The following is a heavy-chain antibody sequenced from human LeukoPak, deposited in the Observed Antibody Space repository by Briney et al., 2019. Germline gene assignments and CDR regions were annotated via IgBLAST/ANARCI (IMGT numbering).Heavy chain of an antibody. Sequence: PGGSLRLSCAASGFTVSSNYMSWVRQAPGKGLEWVSVIYSGGSTYYADSVKGRFTISRDNSKNTLYLKMNSLRAEDTAMYYCAKDHCSVTNCLAGSDYWGQGILVTVSS. J-gene: IGHJ4*02. CDR2: IYSGGST. CDR3: AKDHCSVTNCLAGSDY. V-gene: IGHV3-66*01. D-gene: IGHD2-15*01. CDR1: GFTVSSNY.